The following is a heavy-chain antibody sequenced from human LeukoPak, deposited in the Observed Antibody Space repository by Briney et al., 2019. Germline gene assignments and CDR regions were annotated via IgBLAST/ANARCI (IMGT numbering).Heavy chain of an antibody. D-gene: IGHD3-10*01. J-gene: IGHJ6*02. Sequence: SGGSLRLSCAASGFTFNNYGMHWVRQAPGKGLEWVAAIWYDGSNRYYTDSVKGRFTMSRDDSKNMLYLQMNSLRAEDTAVYYCARDGATYASGSYYAYYYYGMDVWGQGTTVTVSS. CDR2: IWYDGSNR. V-gene: IGHV3-33*01. CDR3: ARDGATYASGSYYAYYYYGMDV. CDR1: GFTFNNYG.